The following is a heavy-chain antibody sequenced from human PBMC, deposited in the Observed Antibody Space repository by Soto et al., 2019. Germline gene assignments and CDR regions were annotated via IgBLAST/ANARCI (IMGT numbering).Heavy chain of an antibody. CDR1: GFTFSSYW. CDR3: ATSTQQLVQGVYYYGMDV. D-gene: IGHD6-13*01. Sequence: EVQLVESGGGLVQPGGSLRLSCAASGFTFSSYWMHWVRQAPGKGLVWVSRINSDGSSTSYADSVKGRFTISRDNAKNTLYLQMNSLRAEDTAVYYCATSTQQLVQGVYYYGMDVWGQGTTVTVSS. V-gene: IGHV3-74*01. J-gene: IGHJ6*02. CDR2: INSDGSST.